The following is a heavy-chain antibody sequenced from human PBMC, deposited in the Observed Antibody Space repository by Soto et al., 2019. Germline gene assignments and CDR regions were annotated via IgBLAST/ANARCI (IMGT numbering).Heavy chain of an antibody. CDR1: GFSLSTSGVG. CDR2: IYWDDDK. CDR3: AHSPTPVADHLYYYYYYMDV. V-gene: IGHV2-5*02. Sequence: SGPTLVNPTQTLTLTCTFSGFSLSTSGVGVGWIRQPPGKALEWLALIYWDDDKRYSPSLKSRLTITKDTSKNQVVLTMTNMDPVDTATYYCAHSPTPVADHLYYYYYYMDVWGKGTTVTVSS. D-gene: IGHD2-15*01. J-gene: IGHJ6*03.